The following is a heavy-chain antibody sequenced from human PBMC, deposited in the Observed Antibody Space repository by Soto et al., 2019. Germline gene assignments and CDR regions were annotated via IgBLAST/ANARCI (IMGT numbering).Heavy chain of an antibody. J-gene: IGHJ6*02. Sequence: SETLSLTCTVSGGSISSGDYYWSWIRQPPGKGLEWIGYIHYSGSTYYNPSLKSRVTISVGTSKNQFSLKLSSVTAADTAVYYCARDDRCTNGVCPYYYGMDVWGQGTTVTVSS. V-gene: IGHV4-30-4*01. CDR2: IHYSGST. D-gene: IGHD2-8*01. CDR3: ARDDRCTNGVCPYYYGMDV. CDR1: GGSISSGDYY.